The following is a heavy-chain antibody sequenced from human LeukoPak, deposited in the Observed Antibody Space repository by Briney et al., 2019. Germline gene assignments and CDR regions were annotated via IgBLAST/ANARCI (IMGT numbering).Heavy chain of an antibody. CDR2: IKSDGSNT. J-gene: IGHJ4*02. D-gene: IGHD3-22*01. Sequence: GGSLRLSCAASGFTFSSYWMHWVRQAPGKGLVWVSRIKSDGSNTNYADSVKGRFTISRDNSKNTLYLQMNSLRAEDTAVYYCAKGSGYYGIDGYWGQGTLVTVSS. V-gene: IGHV3-74*01. CDR1: GFTFSSYW. CDR3: AKGSGYYGIDGY.